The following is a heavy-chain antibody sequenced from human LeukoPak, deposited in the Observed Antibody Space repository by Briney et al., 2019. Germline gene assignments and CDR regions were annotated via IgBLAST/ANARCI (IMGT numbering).Heavy chain of an antibody. V-gene: IGHV3-53*01. CDR1: GFTVSSHN. CDR2: VYSCGST. Sequence: GGSLRLSCAASGFTVSSHNMSWVPQSPGEGLEWVSDVYSCGSTYYADSVKGRFTISRDNSKNTLDLQMNSLRAEDPAVYYCATTYCSSTSCYPYYFDFWGQGTLVTVSS. CDR3: ATTYCSSTSCYPYYFDF. D-gene: IGHD2-2*01. J-gene: IGHJ4*02.